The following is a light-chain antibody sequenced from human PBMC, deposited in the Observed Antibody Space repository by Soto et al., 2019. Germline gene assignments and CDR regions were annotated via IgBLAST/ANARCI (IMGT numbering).Light chain of an antibody. CDR2: GAS. CDR3: QQXDTSPRT. Sequence: EIVLTQSPGTLSLSPGERATLSCRASQSVSSNYLAWYQQKRGQAPRLLIYGASSRATGIPTRFSGSGSGXXXXXXXXXXXXEDXXXYYCQQXDTSPRTFGQGTKVVI. CDR1: QSVSSNY. J-gene: IGKJ1*01. V-gene: IGKV3-20*01.